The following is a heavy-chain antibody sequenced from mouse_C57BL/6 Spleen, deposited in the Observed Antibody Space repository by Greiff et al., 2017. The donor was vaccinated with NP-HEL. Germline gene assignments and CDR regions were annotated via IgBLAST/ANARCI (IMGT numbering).Heavy chain of an antibody. Sequence: EVNLVESGGGLVKPGGSLKLSCAASGFTFSDYGMHWVRQAPEKGLEWVAYISSGSSTIYYADTVKGRFTISRDNAKNTLFLQMTSLRSEDTAMYYCASLPYYGSSYFDYWGQGTTLTVSS. V-gene: IGHV5-17*01. CDR3: ASLPYYGSSYFDY. D-gene: IGHD1-1*01. CDR2: ISSGSSTI. J-gene: IGHJ2*01. CDR1: GFTFSDYG.